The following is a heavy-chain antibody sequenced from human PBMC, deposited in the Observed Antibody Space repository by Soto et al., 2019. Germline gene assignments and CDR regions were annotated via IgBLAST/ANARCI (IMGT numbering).Heavy chain of an antibody. J-gene: IGHJ6*02. CDR2: ISDDGDST. CDR1: GFTFSDNA. D-gene: IGHD4-4*01. Sequence: QTGGSLRLSCGASGFTFSDNAMTWVRQAPGKGLEWVSSISDDGDSTYYADSVKGRFAVSRDNSKNTLFLHMNSLGAEDTAVYYCAKSLSTVVNYGLDVWGQGTSVTVSS. CDR3: AKSLSTVVNYGLDV. V-gene: IGHV3-23*01.